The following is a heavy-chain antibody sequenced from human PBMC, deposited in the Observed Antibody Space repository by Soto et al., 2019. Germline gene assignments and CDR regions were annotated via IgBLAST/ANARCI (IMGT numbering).Heavy chain of an antibody. CDR1: GYVFTSYY. J-gene: IGHJ6*02. D-gene: IGHD5-12*01. CDR3: LGGVATTGHYYGFDV. CDR2: NNPNTGDT. Sequence: QVQLVQSGAEVKKPGASVKVSCKASGYVFTSYYLHWPRQAPGQGPEWMGWNNPNTGDTYYARNFERRITLTRNTSTNTASREVSNLTYADTAVYYCLGGVATTGHYYGFDVWGQGTAVNVSS. V-gene: IGHV1-2*02.